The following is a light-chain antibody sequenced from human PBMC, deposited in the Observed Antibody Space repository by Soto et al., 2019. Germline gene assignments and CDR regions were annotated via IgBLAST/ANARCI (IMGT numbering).Light chain of an antibody. J-gene: IGLJ3*02. CDR2: DVT. Sequence: QSALTQPASVSGSLGQSITISCTGTTSAVGAYNYVSWYQQHPGKAPQLVIYDVTNRPSGVSNRFSGSKSGNTASLTISGLQAEDEADYYCSSYTSSSTLVFGGGTKLTVL. V-gene: IGLV2-14*03. CDR3: SSYTSSSTLV. CDR1: TSAVGAYNY.